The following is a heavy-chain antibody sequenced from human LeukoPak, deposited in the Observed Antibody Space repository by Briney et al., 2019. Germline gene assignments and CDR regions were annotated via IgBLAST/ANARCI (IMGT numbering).Heavy chain of an antibody. CDR3: ARVLVADSSGYYSWYXXXGMDV. CDR1: GGSFSGYY. J-gene: IGHJ6*02. Sequence: SETLSLTCAVYGGSFSGYYWSWIRQPPGKGLEWIGSIYYSGSTYYNPSLKSRVTISVDTSKNQFSLKLSSVTAADTAVYYCARVLVADSSGYYSWYXXXGMDVWGQGTTVTVSS. D-gene: IGHD3-22*01. V-gene: IGHV4-34*01. CDR2: IYYSGST.